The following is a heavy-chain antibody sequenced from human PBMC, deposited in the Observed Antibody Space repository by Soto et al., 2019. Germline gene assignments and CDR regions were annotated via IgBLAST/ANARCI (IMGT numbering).Heavy chain of an antibody. CDR2: IIPIFGTA. D-gene: IGHD2-15*01. CDR3: ARKEYCSGGSCYAAEYYYYGMDV. V-gene: IGHV1-69*13. Sequence: SVKVSCKASGGTFSSYAISWVRQAPGQGLEWMGGIIPIFGTANYAQKFQGRVTITADESTSTAYMELSSLRSEDTAVYYCARKEYCSGGSCYAAEYYYYGMDVWGQGTTVTVSS. CDR1: GGTFSSYA. J-gene: IGHJ6*02.